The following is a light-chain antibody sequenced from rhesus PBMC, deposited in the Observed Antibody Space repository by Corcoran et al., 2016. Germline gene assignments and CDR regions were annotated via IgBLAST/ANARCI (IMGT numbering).Light chain of an antibody. CDR2: GVS. V-gene: IGLV2S7*01. Sequence: QSAPTQPPSVSGSPGQSVTISCTRTSSDIGGYNYVSWYQQHPGKAPKLMIYGVSDRPSGVSDRFAGSKSGNTASLTITGHQAADEADDDGCSYTSSSTFFYGAGTRRTVL. CDR1: SSDIGGYNY. CDR3: CSYTSSSTFF. J-gene: IGLJ1*01.